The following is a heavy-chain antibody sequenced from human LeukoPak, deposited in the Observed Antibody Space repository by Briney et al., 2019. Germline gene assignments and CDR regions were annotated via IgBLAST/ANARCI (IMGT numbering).Heavy chain of an antibody. CDR1: GFSFSSYS. CDR3: AREISSSTSFDY. D-gene: IGHD2-2*01. V-gene: IGHV3-21*01. CDR2: ISSGSTYI. Sequence: GGSLRLSCAASGFSFSSYSMNWVRQAPGKGLEWVSSISSGSTYIYYADSVKGRFTISRDNAKNSLNLQVSTLRAEDTAVYYCAREISSSTSFDYWGQGTLVTVSS. J-gene: IGHJ4*02.